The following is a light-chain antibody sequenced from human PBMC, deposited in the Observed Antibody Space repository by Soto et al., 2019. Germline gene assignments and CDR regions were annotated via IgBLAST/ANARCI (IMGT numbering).Light chain of an antibody. CDR2: DVS. J-gene: IGKJ1*01. V-gene: IGKV1-5*01. CDR1: QSINNW. Sequence: DIQMTQSPSTLSASVGDRVTITCRASQSINNWLAWYQQKPGKAPNLLIYDVSSLGSGVPSRFSGSGSGTEFTLTISSLQPDYFATYYCQHSNDYVVWTFGQGTKVESK. CDR3: QHSNDYVVWT.